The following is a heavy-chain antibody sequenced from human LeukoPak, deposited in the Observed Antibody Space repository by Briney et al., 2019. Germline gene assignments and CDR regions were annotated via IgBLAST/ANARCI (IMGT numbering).Heavy chain of an antibody. Sequence: GGSLRLSCAASGFAFSSYAMSWVRQAPGKGLEWVSATSGSGGSAYYADSVKGRFTISRDNSKNTLYLQMNSLRAEDTAVYYCAKDSDFWSGSHIDYWGQGTLVTVSS. CDR2: TSGSGGSA. CDR3: AKDSDFWSGSHIDY. CDR1: GFAFSSYA. J-gene: IGHJ4*02. D-gene: IGHD3-3*01. V-gene: IGHV3-23*01.